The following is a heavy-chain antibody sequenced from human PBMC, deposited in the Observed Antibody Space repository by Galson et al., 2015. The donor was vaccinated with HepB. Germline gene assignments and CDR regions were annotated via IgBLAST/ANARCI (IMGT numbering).Heavy chain of an antibody. J-gene: IGHJ4*02. CDR3: ARGRYSSGWYDPSGDDY. V-gene: IGHV1-8*01. CDR2: MNPNSGNT. D-gene: IGHD6-19*01. CDR1: GYTFTSYD. Sequence: SVKVSCKASGYTFTSYDINWVRQATGQGLEWMGWMNPNSGNTGYAQKFQGRVTMTRNTSISTAYMELSSLRSEDTAVYYCARGRYSSGWYDPSGDDYWGQGTLVTVSS.